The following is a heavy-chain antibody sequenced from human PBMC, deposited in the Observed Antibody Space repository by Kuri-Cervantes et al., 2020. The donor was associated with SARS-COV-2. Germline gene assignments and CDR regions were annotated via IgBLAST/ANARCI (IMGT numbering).Heavy chain of an antibody. J-gene: IGHJ4*02. Sequence: GESLKISCVASGFTFSNYAMHWARQAPGKGLEWVAVITYDGNNKYYADFVKGRFTISRDTSKNTLYLQMNSLRGEDTAVYYCARGAHSSGDYWGQGTLVTVSS. V-gene: IGHV3-30-3*01. D-gene: IGHD3-22*01. CDR2: ITYDGNNK. CDR3: ARGAHSSGDY. CDR1: GFTFSNYA.